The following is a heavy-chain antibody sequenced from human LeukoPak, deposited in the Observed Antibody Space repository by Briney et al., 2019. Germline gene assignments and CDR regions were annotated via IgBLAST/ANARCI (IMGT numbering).Heavy chain of an antibody. Sequence: GESLKISCKGSGYTFTTYWIAWVRQMPGIGLEWMGIISPGDSDTRYSPSFQGQVTISADKSISTAYLQWSSLKASDTAIYYSARYLRWLQSPDPPDDFWGQGTLVTVSS. CDR1: GYTFTTYW. V-gene: IGHV5-51*01. CDR3: ARYLRWLQSPDPPDDF. D-gene: IGHD5-24*01. J-gene: IGHJ4*02. CDR2: ISPGDSDT.